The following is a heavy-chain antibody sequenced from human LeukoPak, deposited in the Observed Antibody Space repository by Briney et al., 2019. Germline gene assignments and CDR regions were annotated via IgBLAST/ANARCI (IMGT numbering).Heavy chain of an antibody. V-gene: IGHV3-23*01. Sequence: GGSLRLSCAASGFTFSSDGVNWVRQAPGKGLEWVSGISGSGGCTDYADSVKGRFTISRDNSKSTMYLQMNSLRAEDTATYYCAKDGKRRYCTNGVCRTSFYFYGMAVWGHGTTVTVSS. D-gene: IGHD2-8*01. CDR1: GFTFSSDG. CDR2: ISGSGGCT. J-gene: IGHJ6*02. CDR3: AKDGKRRYCTNGVCRTSFYFYGMAV.